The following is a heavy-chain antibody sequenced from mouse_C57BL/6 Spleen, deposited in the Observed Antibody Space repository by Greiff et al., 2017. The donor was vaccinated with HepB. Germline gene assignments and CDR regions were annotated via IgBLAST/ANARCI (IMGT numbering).Heavy chain of an antibody. J-gene: IGHJ4*01. CDR1: GYSITSGYY. CDR3: ARENYDYDDRRYYAMDY. Sequence: EVKVEESGPGLVKPSQSLSLTCSVTGYSITSGYYWNWIRQFPGNKLEWMGYISYDGSNNYNPSLKNRISITRDTSKNQFFLKLNSVTTEDTATYYCARENYDYDDRRYYAMDYWGQGTSVTVSS. V-gene: IGHV3-6*01. D-gene: IGHD2-4*01. CDR2: ISYDGSN.